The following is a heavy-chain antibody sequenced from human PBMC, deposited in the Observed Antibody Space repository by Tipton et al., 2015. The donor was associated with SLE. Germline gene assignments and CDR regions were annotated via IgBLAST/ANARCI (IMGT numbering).Heavy chain of an antibody. J-gene: IGHJ6*03. CDR1: GGSFSGYY. Sequence: LRLSCAVCGGSFSGYYWSWIRQSPGKGLEWIGDINHSGSTNYNPSLKSRVTISVDTSKNQFSLRLSSVTAADTAVYYCARAPGLERSYYYYYYMDVWGKGTTVTVSS. CDR2: INHSGST. CDR3: ARAPGLERSYYYYYYMDV. V-gene: IGHV4-34*01. D-gene: IGHD1-1*01.